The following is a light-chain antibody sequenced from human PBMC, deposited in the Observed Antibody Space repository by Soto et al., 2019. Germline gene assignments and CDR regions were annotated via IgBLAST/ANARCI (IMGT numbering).Light chain of an antibody. CDR3: QQFKSYIEGFT. CDR2: AAS. J-gene: IGKJ3*01. CDR1: QGISSY. V-gene: IGKV1-9*01. Sequence: IQLTQFPSSLSASVGDRVTITCRASQGISSYLAWYQQKPGKAPKLLINAASTLESGVPSRFSGSGSGTDFTLTISSLQPEDFATYYCQQFKSYIEGFTFGPGTKWIS.